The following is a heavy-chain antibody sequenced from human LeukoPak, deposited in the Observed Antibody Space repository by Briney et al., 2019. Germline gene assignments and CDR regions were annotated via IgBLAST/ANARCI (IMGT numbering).Heavy chain of an antibody. Sequence: PGGSLRLSCAASGFTFDDYAMHWVRQAPGKGLEWVSGISWNSGSVGYADSVKGRFTISRDNAKNSLYLQMNSLRAEDTALYYCGKSVTTDYFYFYGMGVWGQGTTVTVSS. CDR1: GFTFDDYA. CDR3: GKSVTTDYFYFYGMGV. V-gene: IGHV3-9*01. D-gene: IGHD4-11*01. CDR2: ISWNSGSV. J-gene: IGHJ6*02.